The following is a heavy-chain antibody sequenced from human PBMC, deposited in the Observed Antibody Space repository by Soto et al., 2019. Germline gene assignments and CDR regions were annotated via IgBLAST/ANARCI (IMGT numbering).Heavy chain of an antibody. CDR1: GFTFSSYP. J-gene: IGHJ5*02. CDR2: ISVNGNNI. CDR3: ARSHSSSWHWFDP. D-gene: IGHD6-13*01. V-gene: IGHV3-30-3*01. Sequence: TGGSLRLSCAASGFTFSSYPMHWVRQAPGKGPEWVAVISVNGNNIHYGDSVKGRFTISRDNSKNTLYLQMSSLRVEDTAVYYCARSHSSSWHWFDPWGQGTLVTVSS.